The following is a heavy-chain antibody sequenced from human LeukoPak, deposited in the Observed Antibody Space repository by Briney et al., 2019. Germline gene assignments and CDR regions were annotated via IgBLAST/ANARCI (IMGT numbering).Heavy chain of an antibody. CDR3: ASLTGTTRGGYYYYYGMDV. V-gene: IGHV1-8*01. CDR2: MNPNSGNT. Sequence: ASVKVSCKASGYTFTSYDINWVRQATGQGLEWMGWMNPNSGNTGYAQKFQGRVTMTRNTSISTAYMELSSLRSEDTAVYYCASLTGTTRGGYYYYYGMDVWGKGTTVTVSS. J-gene: IGHJ6*04. CDR1: GYTFTSYD. D-gene: IGHD1-20*01.